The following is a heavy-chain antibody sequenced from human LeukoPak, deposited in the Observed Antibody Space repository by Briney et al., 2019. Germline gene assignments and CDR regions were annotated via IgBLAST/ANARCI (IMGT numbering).Heavy chain of an antibody. CDR3: ARKYYDYVWGSYVNHYYYMDV. D-gene: IGHD3-16*01. CDR2: ISAYNGNT. V-gene: IGHV1-18*01. CDR1: GYTFTSYG. Sequence: ASVKVSCKASGYTFTSYGISWVRQAPGQGLEWMGWISAYNGNTNYAQKLQGRVTMTTDTSTSTAYMELRSLRSDDTAVYYCARKYYDYVWGSYVNHYYYMDVWGKGTTVTISS. J-gene: IGHJ6*03.